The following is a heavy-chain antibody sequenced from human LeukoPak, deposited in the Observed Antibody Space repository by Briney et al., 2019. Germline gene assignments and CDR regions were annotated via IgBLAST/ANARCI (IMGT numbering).Heavy chain of an antibody. CDR1: GYTFTSYD. CDR3: ARVVWGTNGAFDI. D-gene: IGHD3-16*01. Sequence: GASVKVSCKASGYTFTSYDINWVRQATGQGLECMGWMNPNSGNTGYAQKFQGRVTMTRNTSISTAYMELSSLRSEDTAVYYCARVVWGTNGAFDIWGQGTMVTVSS. CDR2: MNPNSGNT. J-gene: IGHJ3*02. V-gene: IGHV1-8*01.